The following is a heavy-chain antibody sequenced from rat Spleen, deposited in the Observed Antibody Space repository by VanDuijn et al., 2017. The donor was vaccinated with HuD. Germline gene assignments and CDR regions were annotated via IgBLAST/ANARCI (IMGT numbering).Heavy chain of an antibody. Sequence: EVQLVESGGGLVQPGRSLKLSCVASGFTFNTYWMTWIRQAPGKGLECVATVTHVGGTSYYADSVKGRLTISREDGKSTLYLQMNSLRSEDTATYYCTTVIQGHGFAYWGQGTLVTVSS. D-gene: IGHD1-1*01. CDR1: GFTFNTYW. J-gene: IGHJ3*01. V-gene: IGHV5-31*01. CDR2: VTHVGGTS. CDR3: TTVIQGHGFAY.